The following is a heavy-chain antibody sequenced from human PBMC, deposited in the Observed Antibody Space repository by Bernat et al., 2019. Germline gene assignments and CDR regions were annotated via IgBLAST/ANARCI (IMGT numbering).Heavy chain of an antibody. CDR3: ARGGAGFGEFDDAFDI. D-gene: IGHD3-10*01. Sequence: QVQLHQWGAGLLKPSETLSLTCAVYGGSFSVYFWSWIRQPPGKGLEWIGEINHSGSTNYNPSLKSRVTISVDTSKNHFYRKLISVTAGDTAVYYCARGGAGFGEFDDAFDIWGQGTMVTVSS. CDR2: INHSGST. CDR1: GGSFSVYF. J-gene: IGHJ3*02. V-gene: IGHV4-34*01.